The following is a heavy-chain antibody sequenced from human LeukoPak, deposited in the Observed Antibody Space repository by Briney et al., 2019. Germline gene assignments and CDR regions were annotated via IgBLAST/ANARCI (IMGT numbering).Heavy chain of an antibody. Sequence: SQTLSLTCTVSGGSISSGGYYWSWIRQPPGKGLEFIGYIAASGTTKHNPSLKSRVTLSMDTSKNQFSLKLRSVTAADTAVYFCARFPYFEGFDYWGQGTQVIVSS. J-gene: IGHJ4*02. CDR2: IAASGTT. CDR1: GGSISSGGYY. V-gene: IGHV4-61*08. D-gene: IGHD3-9*01. CDR3: ARFPYFEGFDY.